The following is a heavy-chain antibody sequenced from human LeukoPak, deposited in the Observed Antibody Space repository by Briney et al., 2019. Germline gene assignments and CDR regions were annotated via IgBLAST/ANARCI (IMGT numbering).Heavy chain of an antibody. CDR2: ISYDGSNK. Sequence: AGGSLRLSCAASGFTFSSYGMHWVRQAPGKGLEWVAVISYDGSNKYYADSVKGRFTISRDNSKNTLSLQMNSLRAEDTAVYYCARGDDGSGSFYNGLDTFDIWGLGTMVTVSS. D-gene: IGHD3-10*01. CDR3: ARGDDGSGSFYNGLDTFDI. CDR1: GFTFSSYG. J-gene: IGHJ3*02. V-gene: IGHV3-30*03.